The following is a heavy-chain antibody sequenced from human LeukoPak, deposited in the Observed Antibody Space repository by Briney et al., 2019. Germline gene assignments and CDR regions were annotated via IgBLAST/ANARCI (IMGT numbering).Heavy chain of an antibody. CDR3: ASYYYDSSGFH. J-gene: IGHJ4*02. D-gene: IGHD3-22*01. CDR2: ISYDGSNK. CDR1: GFTFSSYG. Sequence: GGSLRLSCAASGFTFSSYGMHWVRQAPGKGLEWVAVISYDGSNKYYADSVKGRFTISRDNAKSSLYLQMNSLRAEDTAVYYCASYYYDSSGFHWGQGTLVTVSS. V-gene: IGHV3-30*03.